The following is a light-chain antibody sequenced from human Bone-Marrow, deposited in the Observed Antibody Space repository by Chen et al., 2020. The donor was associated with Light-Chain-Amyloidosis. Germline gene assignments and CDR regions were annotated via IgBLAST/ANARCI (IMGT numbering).Light chain of an antibody. CDR1: NIGSTS. CDR3: QVWDRSSDRPV. J-gene: IGLJ3*02. Sequence: SYVLTPPSSVSVAPGQTATIACGGNNIGSTSVHWYQQTPGQAPLLVVYDDSDRPSWIPVRLSGSNSGNTATLTIRRVEAWDEADYYCQVWDRSSDRPVFGGGTKLTVL. V-gene: IGLV3-21*02. CDR2: DDS.